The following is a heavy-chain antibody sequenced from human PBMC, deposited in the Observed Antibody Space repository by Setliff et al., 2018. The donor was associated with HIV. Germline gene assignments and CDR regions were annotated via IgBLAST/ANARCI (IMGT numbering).Heavy chain of an antibody. V-gene: IGHV4-61*09. J-gene: IGHJ5*02. CDR3: ARGPGWPNWFDP. CDR2: IYTSGST. D-gene: IGHD6-19*01. Sequence: PSETLSLTCTVAGISVSSGSYFWTWIRQPAGKGLEWIGHIYTSGSTNYNPSLKSRVTISVDTSKNQFSLKLSSVTAADTAVYYCARGPGWPNWFDPWGQGTLVTV. CDR1: GISVSSGSYF.